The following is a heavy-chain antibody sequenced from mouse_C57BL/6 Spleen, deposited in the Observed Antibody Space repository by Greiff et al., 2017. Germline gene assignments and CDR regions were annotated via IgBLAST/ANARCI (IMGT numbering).Heavy chain of an antibody. CDR3: ARSYDYDVAWFAY. D-gene: IGHD2-4*01. Sequence: QVQLQQSGAELVRPGTSVKVSCKASGYAFTNYLIEWVKQRPGPGLEWIGVINPGSGGTNYNEKFKGKATLTADKSSRTAYMQLSSLTSEDSSGYFCARSYDYDVAWFAYWGQGTLVTVSA. CDR2: INPGSGGT. V-gene: IGHV1-54*01. J-gene: IGHJ3*01. CDR1: GYAFTNYL.